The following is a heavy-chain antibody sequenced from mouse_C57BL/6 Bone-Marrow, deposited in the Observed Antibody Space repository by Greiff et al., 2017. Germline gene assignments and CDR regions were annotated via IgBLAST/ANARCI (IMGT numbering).Heavy chain of an antibody. D-gene: IGHD2-4*01. Sequence: DVMLVESGGGLVQPGGSMKLSCAASGFTFSDAWMDWVRQSPEKGLEWVAEIRNKANNHATYYAESVKGRFTISRDDSKSSVYLPMNSLRAEDTVIYYCTPIDYDYDVFAYWGQGTLVTVSA. CDR2: IRNKANNHAT. V-gene: IGHV6-6*01. CDR3: TPIDYDYDVFAY. J-gene: IGHJ3*01. CDR1: GFTFSDAW.